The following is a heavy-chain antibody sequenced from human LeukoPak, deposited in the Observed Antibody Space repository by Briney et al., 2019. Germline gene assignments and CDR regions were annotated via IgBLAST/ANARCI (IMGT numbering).Heavy chain of an antibody. D-gene: IGHD6-6*01. Sequence: MPSETLSLTCAVYGVSFSGYYWSCIRQPPGKGLEWVGEINHSGSTNYNPSLKSRVTISVDTSKNQFSLKLSSVTAADTAVYYCARGIAARHYYYYYMDVWGKGTTVTVSS. J-gene: IGHJ6*03. V-gene: IGHV4-34*01. CDR3: ARGIAARHYYYYYMDV. CDR1: GVSFSGYY. CDR2: INHSGST.